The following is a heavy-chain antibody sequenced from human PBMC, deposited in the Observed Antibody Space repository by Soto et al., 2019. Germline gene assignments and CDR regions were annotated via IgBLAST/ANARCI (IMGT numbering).Heavy chain of an antibody. D-gene: IGHD6-6*01. J-gene: IGHJ4*02. CDR1: GFTFSSYA. CDR3: VKDGIAARLDY. Sequence: PGGSLRLSCSASGFTFSSYAMHWVRQAPGKGLEYVSAISSNGGSAYYADSVKGRFTISRDNSKNTLYLQMSSLRAEDTAVYYCVKDGIAARLDYWGQGTLVTVSS. CDR2: ISSNGGSA. V-gene: IGHV3-64D*06.